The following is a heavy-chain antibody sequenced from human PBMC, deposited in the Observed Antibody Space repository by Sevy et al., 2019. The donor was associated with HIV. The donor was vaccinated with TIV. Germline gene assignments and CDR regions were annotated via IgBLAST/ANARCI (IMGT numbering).Heavy chain of an antibody. J-gene: IGHJ4*02. V-gene: IGHV1-2*02. Sequence: ASVKVSCKASGYTFTGYYMHWMLQAPGQGLEWMGWINPDSGGPTYAPKFQDRVTLTRDTSISTAYMDLSRLKSDDTAVYYCVRDDRDGYFEYWGQGTLVTVSS. CDR3: VRDDRDGYFEY. CDR2: INPDSGGP. CDR1: GYTFTGYY.